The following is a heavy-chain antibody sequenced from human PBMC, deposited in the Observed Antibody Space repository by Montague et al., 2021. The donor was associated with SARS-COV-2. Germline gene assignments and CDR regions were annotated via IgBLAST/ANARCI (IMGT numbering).Heavy chain of an antibody. CDR3: ARDVGGLFFLVDAFDI. Sequence: SLRLSCAASGFTFSSYEMNWVRQAPGKGLEWVSYISSSGSTIYYADSVKGRFTISRDNAKNSLYLQMNSLRAEDTAVYYCARDVGGLFFLVDAFDIWGQGTMVTVSS. D-gene: IGHD2-21*01. CDR1: GFTFSSYE. CDR2: ISSSGSTI. V-gene: IGHV3-48*03. J-gene: IGHJ3*02.